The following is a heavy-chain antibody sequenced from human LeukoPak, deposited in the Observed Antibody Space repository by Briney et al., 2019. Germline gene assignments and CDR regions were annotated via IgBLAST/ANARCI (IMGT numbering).Heavy chain of an antibody. CDR1: GFTFRSYG. D-gene: IGHD3-10*01. CDR2: ISYDASKS. J-gene: IGHJ4*02. V-gene: IGHV3-30*19. Sequence: PGGSLRLSCAASGFTFRSYGMHWVRQAPGKGLEWVAVISYDASKSYYADSVKGRFTISRDNSKNTLFLQMNSLSAEDSAIYYCAKDVSGSYTFDYWGQGTLVTVSS. CDR3: AKDVSGSYTFDY.